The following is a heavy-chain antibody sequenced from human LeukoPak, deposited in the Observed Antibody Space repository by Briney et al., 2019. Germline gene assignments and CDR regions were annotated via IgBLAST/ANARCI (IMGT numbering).Heavy chain of an antibody. V-gene: IGHV3-9*01. J-gene: IGHJ4*02. D-gene: IGHD6-13*01. CDR2: ISWNSGSI. CDR1: GFTFDDYA. CDR3: AKYLYSSSWNYFDY. Sequence: GGSLRLSCAASGFTFDDYAMHWVRQAPGKGLEWVSGISWNSGSIGYADSVKGRFTISRDNSKNTLYLQMNSLRAEDTAVYYCAKYLYSSSWNYFDYWGQGTLVTVSS.